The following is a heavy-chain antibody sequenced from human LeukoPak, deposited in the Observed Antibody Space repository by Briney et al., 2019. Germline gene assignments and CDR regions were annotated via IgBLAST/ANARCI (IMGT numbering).Heavy chain of an antibody. CDR1: GSTFSDYY. Sequence: GGSLRLSCAASGSTFSDYYMAWIRQAPGKGLEWISYISTSGSAVYYADSVKGRFTMSRDNAKNSLYLQMNSLRAEDTAVYYCARRAPFYYNSWSPTHDYGMDVWGQGTTVTVSS. CDR2: ISTSGSAV. CDR3: ARRAPFYYNSWSPTHDYGMDV. V-gene: IGHV3-11*01. J-gene: IGHJ6*02. D-gene: IGHD3-10*01.